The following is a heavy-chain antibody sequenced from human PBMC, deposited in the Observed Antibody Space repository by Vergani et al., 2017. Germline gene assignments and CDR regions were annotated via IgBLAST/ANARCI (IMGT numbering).Heavy chain of an antibody. CDR3: ARGGYDAFDI. D-gene: IGHD1-26*01. J-gene: IGHJ3*02. CDR1: GGSISSYY. V-gene: IGHV4-59*01. CDR2: IYYSGST. Sequence: QVQLQESGPGLVKPSETLSLTCTVSGGSISSYYWSWIRQPPGKGLEWIGYIYYSGSTNYNPSLKSRVTISVDTSKNQFSLKLSSVTAADTAVYYCARGGYDAFDIWGQGTTVTVSS.